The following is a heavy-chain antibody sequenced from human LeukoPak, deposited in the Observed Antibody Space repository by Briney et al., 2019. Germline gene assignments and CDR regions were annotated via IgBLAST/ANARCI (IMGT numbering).Heavy chain of an antibody. Sequence: GGSLRLSCAASGFTFSSYGMHWVRQAPGKGLEWVAVIWYDGSNKYYADSVKGRFTISRDNSKNTLYLQMNSLRAEDTAVYYCAREILWSGYYTNSNWFDPWGQGTLVTVPS. CDR2: IWYDGSNK. D-gene: IGHD3-3*01. V-gene: IGHV3-33*01. CDR1: GFTFSSYG. CDR3: AREILWSGYYTNSNWFDP. J-gene: IGHJ5*02.